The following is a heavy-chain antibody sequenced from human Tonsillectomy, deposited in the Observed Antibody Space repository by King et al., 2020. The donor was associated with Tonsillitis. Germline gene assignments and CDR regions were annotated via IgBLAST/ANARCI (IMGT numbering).Heavy chain of an antibody. J-gene: IGHJ6*02. CDR2: IQYDGSNK. V-gene: IGHV3-30*02. Sequence: VQLVESGGGVVQPGGSLRLSCEASGFSFSNYGFHWVRQAPGKGLEWVAFIQYDGSNKFYTDSVKGRFTISRDDSKSTLDLQMNSLRPEDTAVYYCAKDRFNSGWYGADDYYGMDVWGQGTAVIVSS. CDR1: GFSFSNYG. CDR3: AKDRFNSGWYGADDYYGMDV. D-gene: IGHD6-19*01.